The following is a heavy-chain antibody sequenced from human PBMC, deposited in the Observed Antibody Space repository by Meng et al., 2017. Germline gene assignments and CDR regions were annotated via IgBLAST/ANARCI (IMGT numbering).Heavy chain of an antibody. Sequence: SCKASGGTFSSYWMSWVRQAPGKGLEWVANIKQDGSEKYYVDSVKGRFTISRDNAKNSLYLQMNSLRAEDTAVYYCARDRGDGGWYLAYYYYGMDVWGQGTTVTVSS. CDR3: ARDRGDGGWYLAYYYYGMDV. J-gene: IGHJ6*02. CDR2: IKQDGSEK. CDR1: GGTFSSYW. D-gene: IGHD6-19*01. V-gene: IGHV3-7*01.